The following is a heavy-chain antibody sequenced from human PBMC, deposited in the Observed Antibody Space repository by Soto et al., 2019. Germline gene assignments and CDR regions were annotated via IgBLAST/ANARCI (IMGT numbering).Heavy chain of an antibody. CDR3: AREVSEDSGYDYIFFDY. CDR1: GFTFSSHS. Sequence: PGGSLRLSCAASGFTFSSHSMNWVRQAPGKGLEWVSYISSSSSTIYYADSVKGRFTISRDNAKNSLYLQMNSLRAEDTAVYYCAREVSEDSGYDYIFFDYWGQGTLVTVSS. D-gene: IGHD5-12*01. CDR2: ISSSSSTI. J-gene: IGHJ4*02. V-gene: IGHV3-48*01.